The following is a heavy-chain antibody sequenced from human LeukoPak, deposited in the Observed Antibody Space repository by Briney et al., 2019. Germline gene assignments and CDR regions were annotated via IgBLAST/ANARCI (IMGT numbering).Heavy chain of an antibody. CDR3: ARTIRGFGEPNWFDP. CDR1: GFTVSTNF. J-gene: IGHJ5*02. CDR2: IYSGGSK. V-gene: IGHV3-66*01. D-gene: IGHD3-10*01. Sequence: GGSLRLSCAASGFTVSTNFMSWVRRAPGKGLEWVSIIYSGGSKYYTDSVKGRFTISRDTSKNTLILQMNSLGAEDTAVYYCARTIRGFGEPNWFDPWGQGTLVTVSS.